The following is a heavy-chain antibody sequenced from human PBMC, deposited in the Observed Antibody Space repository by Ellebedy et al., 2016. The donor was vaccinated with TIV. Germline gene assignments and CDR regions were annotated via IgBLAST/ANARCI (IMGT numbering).Heavy chain of an antibody. D-gene: IGHD3-10*01. J-gene: IGHJ6*03. V-gene: IGHV3-30-3*01. Sequence: GGSLRLSXAASGFIFSDYALHWVRQAPGRGLDWLAVISYDGSNKFYIDSVKGRFTISRDTSKNTLYLEMNSLTTEDTAMYYCARAIRPGYFYYMDVWGEGTTVTVSS. CDR1: GFIFSDYA. CDR2: ISYDGSNK. CDR3: ARAIRPGYFYYMDV.